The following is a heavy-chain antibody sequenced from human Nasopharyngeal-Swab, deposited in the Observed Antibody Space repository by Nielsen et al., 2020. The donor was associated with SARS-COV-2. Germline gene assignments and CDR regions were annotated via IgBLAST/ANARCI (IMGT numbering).Heavy chain of an antibody. CDR3: ARDPGYGDYEIY. J-gene: IGHJ4*02. Sequence: GESLKISCAASGFTFSSYAMHWVRQAPGKGLEWVAVISYDGSNKYYADSVKGRFTISRDNSKNTLYLQMNSLRAEDTAVYCCARDPGYGDYEIYWGQGTLVTVSS. V-gene: IGHV3-30*04. CDR2: ISYDGSNK. CDR1: GFTFSSYA. D-gene: IGHD4-17*01.